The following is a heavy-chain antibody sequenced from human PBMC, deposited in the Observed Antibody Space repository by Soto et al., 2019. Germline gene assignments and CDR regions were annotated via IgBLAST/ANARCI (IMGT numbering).Heavy chain of an antibody. CDR1: GFSLSTSEVA. CDR3: ARLIDLYVVFDY. D-gene: IGHD3-16*01. CDR2: IYWDDDK. Sequence: SGPTLVNPTQTLTLTCTFSGFSLSTSEVAVGWIRQPPGKALEWLALIYWDDDKRYSPPLNNRLTVTKDTSKNQVVLSMTNMDTVDTGTYFCARLIDLYVVFDYWGQGSLVTVSS. V-gene: IGHV2-5*02. J-gene: IGHJ4*02.